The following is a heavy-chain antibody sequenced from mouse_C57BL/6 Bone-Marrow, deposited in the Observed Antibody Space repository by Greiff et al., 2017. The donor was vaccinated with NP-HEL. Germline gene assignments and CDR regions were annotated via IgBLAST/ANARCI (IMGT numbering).Heavy chain of an antibody. J-gene: IGHJ2*01. Sequence: EVQRVESGGGLVQPGGSLKLSCAASGFTFSDYYMYWVRQTPEKRLEWVAYISNGGGSTYYPDTVKGRFTISRDNAKNTLYLQMSRLKSEDTAMYYCARLKGTWYFDYWGQGTTLTVSS. D-gene: IGHD1-3*01. V-gene: IGHV5-12*01. CDR3: ARLKGTWYFDY. CDR1: GFTFSDYY. CDR2: ISNGGGST.